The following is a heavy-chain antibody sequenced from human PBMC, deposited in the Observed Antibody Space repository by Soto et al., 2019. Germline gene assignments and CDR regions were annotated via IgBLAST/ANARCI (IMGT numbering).Heavy chain of an antibody. CDR2: INSDGSTT. CDR1: GFTFRDHW. Sequence: EVQLVESGGGLVQPGGSLRLSCAASGFTFRDHWMHWVRQAPGKGLVWVSRINSDGSTTTYADSVKGRFTISRDNAKSTLYLQLNSLRAEDTALYYCARRYSSGPDYWGQGTLVTVSS. J-gene: IGHJ4*02. V-gene: IGHV3-74*01. D-gene: IGHD6-19*01. CDR3: ARRYSSGPDY.